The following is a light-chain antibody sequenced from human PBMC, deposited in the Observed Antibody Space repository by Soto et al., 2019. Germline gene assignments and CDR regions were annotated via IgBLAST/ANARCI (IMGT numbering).Light chain of an antibody. V-gene: IGKV3-11*01. Sequence: EIVLTQSPATLSLSPGERATLSCRASQSVSSYLAWYQQKPGQAPRLLIYDASNMATGIPARFSGSGSGTAFTLTISSLEPEDFAVYYCQQRSNWPPVTFGGGTKVEIK. CDR3: QQRSNWPPVT. CDR1: QSVSSY. CDR2: DAS. J-gene: IGKJ4*01.